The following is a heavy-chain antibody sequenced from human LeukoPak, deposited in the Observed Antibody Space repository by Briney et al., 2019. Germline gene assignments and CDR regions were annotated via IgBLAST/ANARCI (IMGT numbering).Heavy chain of an antibody. V-gene: IGHV4-39*07. CDR2: IYYSGST. J-gene: IGHJ6*03. Sequence: SETLSLTCVVSGGFISSGGHSWSWIRQPPGKGLEWIESIYYSGSTYYNPSLKSRVTISVDTSKNQFSLKLSSVTAADTAVYYCARGGWGSWSVIYYYYYYMDVWGKGTTVTVSS. CDR1: GGFISSGGHS. CDR3: ARGGWGSWSVIYYYYYYMDV. D-gene: IGHD6-13*01.